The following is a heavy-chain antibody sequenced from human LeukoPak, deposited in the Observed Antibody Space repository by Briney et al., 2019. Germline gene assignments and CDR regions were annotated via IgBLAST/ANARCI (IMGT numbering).Heavy chain of an antibody. D-gene: IGHD6-19*01. Sequence: SGTLSLTCVVSGGSTSGSDWWSWVRQPPGKGLEWIGEIYHSGSTNYNPSLKSRVTISVDKSKNQFSLELSSVTAADTAVYYCVRAAAVSGHFDYWGQGTLVTVSS. CDR3: VRAAAVSGHFDY. CDR2: IYHSGST. V-gene: IGHV4-4*02. J-gene: IGHJ4*02. CDR1: GGSTSGSDW.